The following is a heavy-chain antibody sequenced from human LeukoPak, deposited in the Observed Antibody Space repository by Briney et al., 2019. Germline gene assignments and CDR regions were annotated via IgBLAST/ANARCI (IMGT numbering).Heavy chain of an antibody. V-gene: IGHV4-34*01. Sequence: SETLSLTCAVYGGSFSGYYWSWIRQPPGKGLEWIGEINHSGSTNYNPSLKSRVTISVDTSKNQFSLKLSSVTAADTAVYYCARGRANRHVLRFLEWSPPPDDYGMDVWGQGTTVTVSS. CDR1: GGSFSGYY. CDR3: ARGRANRHVLRFLEWSPPPDDYGMDV. D-gene: IGHD3-3*01. J-gene: IGHJ6*02. CDR2: INHSGST.